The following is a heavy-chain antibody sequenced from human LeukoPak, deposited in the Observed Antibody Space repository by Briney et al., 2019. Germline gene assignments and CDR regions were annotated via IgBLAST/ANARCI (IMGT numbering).Heavy chain of an antibody. V-gene: IGHV3-66*01. Sequence: GGSLRLSCAASGFTVSSNDISWVRQAPGKGLEWVSVVYSGGTTYFADSVKGRFTISRDDFKNTLYLQMNSLRAEDTAVYYCARDTSTSGFGEFIFYYYGLDVWGQGTTVTVSS. CDR3: ARDTSTSGFGEFIFYYYGLDV. CDR1: GFTVSSND. D-gene: IGHD3-10*01. J-gene: IGHJ6*02. CDR2: VYSGGTT.